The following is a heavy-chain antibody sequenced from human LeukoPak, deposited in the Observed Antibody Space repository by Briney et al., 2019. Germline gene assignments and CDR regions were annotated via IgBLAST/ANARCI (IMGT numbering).Heavy chain of an antibody. CDR1: GFTFSSYS. CDR3: ARDRPTGASRLFVVQ. J-gene: IGHJ4*02. Sequence: GGSLRLSCAASGFTFSSYSMTWVRQAPGKGLEWVPSMSSGGRYIYYADSVRGRFTISRDNAKNSLYLLMNSLRVEDTAVYYCARDRPTGASRLFVVQWGQGTLVTVSS. V-gene: IGHV3-21*01. CDR2: MSSGGRYI. D-gene: IGHD3-3*01.